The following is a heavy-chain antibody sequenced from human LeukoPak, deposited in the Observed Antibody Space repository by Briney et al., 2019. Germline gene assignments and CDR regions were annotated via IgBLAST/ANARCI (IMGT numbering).Heavy chain of an antibody. Sequence: GGSLRLSCAASGFTFSDYYMSWIRQAPGKGLEWVSYISSSGSTIYYADSVKGRFTISRGNANNSLYLQMNSLRAEGTAVYYCARAHGDYYDSSGYTTIGYWGQGTLVTVSS. CDR2: ISSSGSTI. V-gene: IGHV3-11*01. CDR1: GFTFSDYY. J-gene: IGHJ4*02. D-gene: IGHD3-22*01. CDR3: ARAHGDYYDSSGYTTIGY.